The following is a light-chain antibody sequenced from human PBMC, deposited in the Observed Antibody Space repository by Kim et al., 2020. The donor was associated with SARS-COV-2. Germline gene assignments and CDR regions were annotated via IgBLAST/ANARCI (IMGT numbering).Light chain of an antibody. CDR2: GAS. Sequence: IVMTQSPATLSVSPGERATLSCRASQSVSSNLAWYQQKPGQAPRLLIYGASTRATGIPARFSGSGSGTEFTLTISSLQSEDFAVYYCQQYPGLTFGGGTKVEI. CDR1: QSVSSN. V-gene: IGKV3-15*01. CDR3: QQYPGLT. J-gene: IGKJ4*01.